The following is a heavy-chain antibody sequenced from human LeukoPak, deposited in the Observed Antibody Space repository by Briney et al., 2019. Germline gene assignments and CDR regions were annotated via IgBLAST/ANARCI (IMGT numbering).Heavy chain of an antibody. V-gene: IGHV4-4*08. J-gene: IGHJ2*01. CDR1: GGSMFSYY. CDR3: ARRAYYDSSGYHPTSGYFDL. D-gene: IGHD3-22*01. Sequence: SETLSLTWTVSGGSMFSYYWNWIRQPPGKGLEWIGYIYSNGITNYSPSLRSRGTISIATSKNQFSLRLTSVTAADTAIYYCARRAYYDSSGYHPTSGYFDLWGRGTLVTVSS. CDR2: IYSNGIT.